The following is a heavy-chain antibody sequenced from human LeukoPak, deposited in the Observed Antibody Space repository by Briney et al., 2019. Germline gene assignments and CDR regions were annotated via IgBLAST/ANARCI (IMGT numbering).Heavy chain of an antibody. CDR1: GGTFSSYA. CDR3: ARDQLNYDSSGYYLLFDY. D-gene: IGHD3-22*01. V-gene: IGHV1-69*04. CDR2: IIHILGIE. Sequence: ASVKVSCKASGGTFSSYAISWVRQAPGQGLEWMAKIIHILGIENYAQTFQGRVTITADKSTSTAYMELSSLRSEDTAVYYCARDQLNYDSSGYYLLFDYWGQGTLVTVSS. J-gene: IGHJ4*02.